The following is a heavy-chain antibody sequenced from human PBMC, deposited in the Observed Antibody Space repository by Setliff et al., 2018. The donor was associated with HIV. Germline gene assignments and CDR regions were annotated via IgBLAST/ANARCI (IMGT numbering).Heavy chain of an antibody. J-gene: IGHJ3*02. V-gene: IGHV5-51*04. D-gene: IGHD3-3*01. CDR3: ARGPLSSLWTGFYTGAFDI. Sequence: GESLTISCKSSGYSFTSYWIGWVRQMPGKGLEWMGIIYPDDSDTRYSPSFQGQVTISADKPISTAYLQWSSLKASDTAMYYCARGPLSSLWTGFYTGAFDIWGQGTMVTVSS. CDR1: GYSFTSYW. CDR2: IYPDDSDT.